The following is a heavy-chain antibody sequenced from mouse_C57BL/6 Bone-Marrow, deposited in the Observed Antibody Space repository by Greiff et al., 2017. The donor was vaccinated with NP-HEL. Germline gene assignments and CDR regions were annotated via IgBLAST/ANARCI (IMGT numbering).Heavy chain of an antibody. CDR1: GFTFSDFY. J-gene: IGHJ3*01. V-gene: IGHV7-1*01. Sequence: EVQLVESGGGLVQSGRSLRLSCATSGFTFSDFYMEWVRQAPGKGLEWIAASRNKANDYTTEYSASVKGRFIVSRDTSQSILYLQMNALRAEDTAIYYCARDAPSTPFAYWGQGTLVTVSA. D-gene: IGHD2-1*01. CDR3: ARDAPSTPFAY. CDR2: SRNKANDYTT.